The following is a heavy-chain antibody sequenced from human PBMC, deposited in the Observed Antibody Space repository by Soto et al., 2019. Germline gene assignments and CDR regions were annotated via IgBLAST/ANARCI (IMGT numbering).Heavy chain of an antibody. J-gene: IGHJ4*02. CDR1: GFSLSTSSGVG. CDR3: AHILGIGGYYEGFDY. Sequence: QITLKASGPTLVKPTQTLTLTCTFSGFSLSTSSGVGVGWIRQPPGKALEWLAFIYWDDEKRYSPSLKSRLTVTKDTSKNQVVLIVTNMDPVDTATYYFAHILGIGGYYEGFDYWGQGALVTVSS. D-gene: IGHD1-26*01. V-gene: IGHV2-5*02. CDR2: IYWDDEK.